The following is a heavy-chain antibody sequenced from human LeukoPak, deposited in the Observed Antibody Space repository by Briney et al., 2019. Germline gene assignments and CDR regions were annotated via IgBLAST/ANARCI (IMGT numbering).Heavy chain of an antibody. D-gene: IGHD5-12*01. CDR3: ARVIGAETYYMDV. Sequence: GESLKISCKGSGYTFTSYGISWVRQAPGQGLEWMGWISAYNGNTNYAQKLQGRVTMTTDTSTSTAYMELRSLRSDDTAVYYCARVIGAETYYMDVWGKGTTVTVSS. J-gene: IGHJ6*03. V-gene: IGHV1-18*01. CDR2: ISAYNGNT. CDR1: GYTFTSYG.